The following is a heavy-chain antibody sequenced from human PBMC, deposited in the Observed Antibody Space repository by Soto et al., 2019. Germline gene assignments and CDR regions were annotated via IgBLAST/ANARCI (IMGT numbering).Heavy chain of an antibody. D-gene: IGHD1-26*01. V-gene: IGHV3-7*03. CDR3: ARGGRRSGSYADAFDI. CDR2: IKQDGSEK. Sequence: EVQLVESGGGLVQPGGSLRLSCAASGFTFSTYWMSWVRQAPGKGLEWVANIKQDGSEKYYVDSVKGRFTISRDNAKNSLYLQMSSLRAEDMAVYYCARGGRRSGSYADAFDIWGQGTMVTVSS. CDR1: GFTFSTYW. J-gene: IGHJ3*02.